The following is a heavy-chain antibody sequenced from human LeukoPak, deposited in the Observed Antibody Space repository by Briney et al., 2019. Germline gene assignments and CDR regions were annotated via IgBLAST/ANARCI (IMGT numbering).Heavy chain of an antibody. CDR2: INPNSGGT. CDR1: GYTFTGYY. CDR3: ARAPTTPDRRSPHFDY. D-gene: IGHD1-26*01. V-gene: IGHV1-2*02. Sequence: ASVKVSCKASGYTFTGYYMHWVRQAPGQGLEWMGWINPNSGGTNYAQKFQGRVTMTRDTSISTAYMELSRLRSDDTAVYYCARAPTTPDRRSPHFDYWGQGTLVTVSS. J-gene: IGHJ4*02.